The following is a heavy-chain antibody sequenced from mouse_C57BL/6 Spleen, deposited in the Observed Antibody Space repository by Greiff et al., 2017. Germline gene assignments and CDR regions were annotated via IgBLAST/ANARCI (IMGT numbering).Heavy chain of an antibody. CDR2: ISGGGGNT. Sequence: EVKLMESGGGLVKPGGSLKLSCAASGFTFSSYTMSWVRQTPEKRLEWVATISGGGGNTYYPDSVKGRFTISRDNAKNTLYLQMSSLRSEDTALYYCASDYDGSSYVRVWFAYWGQGTLVTVSA. CDR1: GFTFSSYT. CDR3: ASDYDGSSYVRVWFAY. D-gene: IGHD1-1*01. V-gene: IGHV5-9*01. J-gene: IGHJ3*01.